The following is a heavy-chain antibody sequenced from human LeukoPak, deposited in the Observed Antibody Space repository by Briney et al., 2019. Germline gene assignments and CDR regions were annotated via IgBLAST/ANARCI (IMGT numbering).Heavy chain of an antibody. V-gene: IGHV3-23*01. Sequence: GGSLRLSCAASGFTFSTYAMSWVRQAPGKGLEWVSGISGSGGTTFYADSVKGRFTISRDNAKNSLYLQMNSLRAEDTALYYCAKDLYGGKTGFDYWGQGTLVTVSS. D-gene: IGHD4-23*01. CDR3: AKDLYGGKTGFDY. CDR2: ISGSGGTT. J-gene: IGHJ4*02. CDR1: GFTFSTYA.